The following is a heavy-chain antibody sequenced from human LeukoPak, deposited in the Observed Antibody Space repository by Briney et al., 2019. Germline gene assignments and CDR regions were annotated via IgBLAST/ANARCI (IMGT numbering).Heavy chain of an antibody. D-gene: IGHD5-18*01. J-gene: IGHJ2*01. CDR3: ARNTGYPPYWYFDL. CDR1: GGSISSYY. Sequence: SETLSLTCTVSGGSISSYYWSWIRQPPGKGLEWIGYIYYSGSTNYNPSLKSRVTISVDTSKIQFSLKLDSVTAADTAVYYCARNTGYPPYWYFDLWGRGTLVTVSS. CDR2: IYYSGST. V-gene: IGHV4-59*08.